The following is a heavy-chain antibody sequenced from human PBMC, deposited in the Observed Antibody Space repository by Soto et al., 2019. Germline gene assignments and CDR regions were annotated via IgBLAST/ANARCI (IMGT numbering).Heavy chain of an antibody. J-gene: IGHJ4*02. Sequence: GGSLRLSCAASGFTFSSYSMNWVRQAPGKGLEWVSSISSSSSYIYYADSVKGRFTISRDNAKNSLYLQMNSLRAEDTAVYYCARDRCSGGSCYFWDWGQGTLVTVSS. CDR3: ARDRCSGGSCYFWD. CDR2: ISSSSSYI. D-gene: IGHD2-15*01. V-gene: IGHV3-21*01. CDR1: GFTFSSYS.